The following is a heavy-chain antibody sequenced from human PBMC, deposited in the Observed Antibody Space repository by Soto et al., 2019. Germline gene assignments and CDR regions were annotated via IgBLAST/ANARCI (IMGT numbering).Heavy chain of an antibody. CDR3: ARVPPYWVGHAFDI. CDR2: IYYSGST. Sequence: PSETLSLTCTVSGVSISSYYWSWIRQPPGKGLEWIGYIYYSGSTNYNPSLKSRVTISVDTSKNQFSLKLSSVTAADTAVYYCARVPPYWVGHAFDIWGQGTMVTVSS. J-gene: IGHJ3*02. D-gene: IGHD2-8*02. V-gene: IGHV4-59*01. CDR1: GVSISSYY.